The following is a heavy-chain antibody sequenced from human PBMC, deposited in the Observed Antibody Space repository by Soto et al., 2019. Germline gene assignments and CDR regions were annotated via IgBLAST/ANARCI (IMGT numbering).Heavy chain of an antibody. J-gene: IGHJ5*02. CDR1: GYKFTPSW. D-gene: IGHD3-22*01. Sequence: GESLKISCRTSGYKFTPSWIAWVRQMPGKGLEWMGIIFPSDSDTRYSPSFQGLVTISADRSTSTVFLQWASLKASDTAVYFCARKDKSGYFNWFDPWGQGTLVTVSS. CDR3: ARKDKSGYFNWFDP. V-gene: IGHV5-51*01. CDR2: IFPSDSDT.